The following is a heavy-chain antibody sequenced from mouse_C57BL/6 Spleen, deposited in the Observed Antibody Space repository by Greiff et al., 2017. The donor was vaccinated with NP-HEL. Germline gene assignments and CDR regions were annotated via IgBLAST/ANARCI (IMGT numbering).Heavy chain of an antibody. CDR2: IDPSDSET. CDR3: ARSIYYGSSHRFAY. J-gene: IGHJ3*01. Sequence: QVQLQQPGAELVRPGSSVKLSCKASGYTFTSYWMHWVKPRPIQGLEWIGNIDPSDSETHYNQKFKDKATLTVDKSSSTAYMQLSSLTSEDSAGYYCARSIYYGSSHRFAYWGQGTLVTVSA. D-gene: IGHD1-1*01. CDR1: GYTFTSYW. V-gene: IGHV1-52*01.